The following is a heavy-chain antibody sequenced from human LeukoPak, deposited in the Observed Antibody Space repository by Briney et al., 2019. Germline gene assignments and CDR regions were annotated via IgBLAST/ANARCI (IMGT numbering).Heavy chain of an antibody. D-gene: IGHD3-16*01. CDR1: GYSITTGRY. J-gene: IGHJ4*02. CDR3: ARSLITAGIDY. CDR2: IYQSGST. Sequence: SETLSLTCTVSGYSITTGRYWGWIRQPPGKGLEWIGSIYQSGSTYYNPSLKSRVTISVDKSKNQFSLNLRSVTAPDTAVYYCARSLITAGIDYWGQGILVTVSS. V-gene: IGHV4-38-2*02.